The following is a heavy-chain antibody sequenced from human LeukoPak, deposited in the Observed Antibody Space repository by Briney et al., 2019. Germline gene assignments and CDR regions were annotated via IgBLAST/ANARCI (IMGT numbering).Heavy chain of an antibody. CDR3: ARLDKRWLQLVGYFDY. D-gene: IGHD5-24*01. CDR1: GGSISSSNW. Sequence: SGTLSLTCAVSGGSISSSNWWSWVRQPPGKGLEWIGSIYYSGSTYYNPSLKSRVTISVDTSRNQFSLKLSSVTAADTAVYYCARLDKRWLQLVGYFDYWGQGTLVTVSS. V-gene: IGHV4-4*02. CDR2: IYYSGST. J-gene: IGHJ4*02.